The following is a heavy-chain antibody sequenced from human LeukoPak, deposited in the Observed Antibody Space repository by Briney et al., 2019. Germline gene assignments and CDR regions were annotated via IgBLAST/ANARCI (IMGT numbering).Heavy chain of an antibody. V-gene: IGHV3-48*01. Sequence: SGGSLRLSCAASAFTFSDYSMTWVHQAPGKGLEWISYISGRSSTIYYADSVRGRFTISRDNAKNSMYLQMNSLRAEDTAVYYCARDRLTSGSYFFDYWGQGTLVTVSS. CDR2: ISGRSSTI. J-gene: IGHJ4*02. CDR1: AFTFSDYS. CDR3: ARDRLTSGSYFFDY. D-gene: IGHD1-26*01.